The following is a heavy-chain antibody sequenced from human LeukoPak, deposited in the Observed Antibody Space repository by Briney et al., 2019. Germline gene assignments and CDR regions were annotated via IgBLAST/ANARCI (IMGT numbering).Heavy chain of an antibody. V-gene: IGHV3-53*01. Sequence: GGSLRLSCAASGFTVSSNYMSWVRQAPGKGLEWVSVIYSGGSTFYADSVKGRFTISRDDSKNTLYLQMNSLRADDTAVYYCTKEGDGYNGGRFDNWGQGALVTVSS. CDR1: GFTVSSNY. CDR3: TKEGDGYNGGRFDN. J-gene: IGHJ4*02. CDR2: IYSGGST. D-gene: IGHD5-24*01.